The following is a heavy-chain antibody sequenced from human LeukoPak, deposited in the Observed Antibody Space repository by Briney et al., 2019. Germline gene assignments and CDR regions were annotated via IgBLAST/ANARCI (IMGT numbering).Heavy chain of an antibody. J-gene: IGHJ6*02. CDR2: IIPIFGTA. CDR3: ARDLPSIVVVPADMYYYGMDV. V-gene: IGHV1-69*13. CDR1: GGTFSSYA. D-gene: IGHD2-2*01. Sequence: AASVKVSCKASGGTFSSYAISWVRQAPGQGLEWMGGIIPIFGTANYAQKFQGRVTITADESTSTAYMELSSLRSEYTAVYYCARDLPSIVVVPADMYYYGMDVWGQGTTVTVSS.